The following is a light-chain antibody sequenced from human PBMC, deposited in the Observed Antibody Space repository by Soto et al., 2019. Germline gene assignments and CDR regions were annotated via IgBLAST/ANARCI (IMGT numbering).Light chain of an antibody. CDR1: QSISSW. Sequence: DIQMTQSPSTLSASVVDRVTITCRASQSISSWLAWYQQKLGRAPRLLIYDASSLESGVPSRFSGSGYGTEFTLTISSLRPDDFATYYCQQYNTYSSLTFGGGTKVDIK. CDR2: DAS. J-gene: IGKJ4*01. V-gene: IGKV1-5*01. CDR3: QQYNTYSSLT.